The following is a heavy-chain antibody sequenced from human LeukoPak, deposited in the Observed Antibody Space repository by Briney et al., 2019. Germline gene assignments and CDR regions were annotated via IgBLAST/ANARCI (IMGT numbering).Heavy chain of an antibody. CDR3: AKAARTFYYYYMDV. CDR1: GITFSTQG. D-gene: IGHD1/OR15-1a*01. J-gene: IGHJ6*03. CDR2: ISYDGNDQ. V-gene: IGHV3-30*18. Sequence: PGGSLRLSCAASGITFSTQGMHWVRQAPGKGLEWVAVISYDGNDQYYADSVKGRFTISRDNSKNTLYLQMNSLRPEDTAVYYCAKAARTFYYYYMDVWGKGTTVTVSS.